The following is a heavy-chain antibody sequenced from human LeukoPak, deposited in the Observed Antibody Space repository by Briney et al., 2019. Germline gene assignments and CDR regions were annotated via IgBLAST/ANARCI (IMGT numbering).Heavy chain of an antibody. CDR2: IYYSGST. J-gene: IGHJ5*02. Sequence: PLETLSLTCTVSGGSISSSSYYWGWIRQPPGKGLEWIGSIYYSGSTYYNPSLKSRVTISVDTSKNQFSLKLSSVTAADTAVYYRARQKLNWGNWFDPWGQGTLVTVSS. V-gene: IGHV4-39*01. CDR3: ARQKLNWGNWFDP. CDR1: GGSISSSSYY. D-gene: IGHD7-27*01.